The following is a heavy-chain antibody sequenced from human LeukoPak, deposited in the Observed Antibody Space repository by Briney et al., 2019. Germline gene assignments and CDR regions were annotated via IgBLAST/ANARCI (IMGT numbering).Heavy chain of an antibody. D-gene: IGHD5-18*01. Sequence: GGSLRLSCAASGFTFSSYWMHWVRQAPGKGLVWVSRISGDGSTTSYADSVKGRFTISRDNAKNTLYLQMNTLRAEDTAVYYCARDRGYSYGSALHWGQGTPVTVSS. J-gene: IGHJ4*02. CDR2: ISGDGSTT. CDR3: ARDRGYSYGSALH. V-gene: IGHV3-74*01. CDR1: GFTFSSYW.